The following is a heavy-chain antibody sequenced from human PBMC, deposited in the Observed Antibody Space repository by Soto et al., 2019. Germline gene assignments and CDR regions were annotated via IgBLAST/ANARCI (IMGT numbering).Heavy chain of an antibody. D-gene: IGHD1-1*01. Sequence: DVQLVESGGGLIQPGESLRLSCAAFGFTISGKKYVAWLRQAPGKVLEWVSALYDLDGSFYAASVKGRFTTSSDSSKTTVYLQMNDLLPDDTAVYYCATWHEREHAYDVWAQGTTVTVAS. CDR2: LYDLDGS. CDR1: GFTISGKKY. CDR3: ATWHEREHAYDV. J-gene: IGHJ3*01. V-gene: IGHV3-53*01.